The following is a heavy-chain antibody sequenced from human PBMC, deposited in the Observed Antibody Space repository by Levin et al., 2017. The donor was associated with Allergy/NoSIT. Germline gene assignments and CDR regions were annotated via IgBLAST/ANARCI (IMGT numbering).Heavy chain of an antibody. J-gene: IGHJ3*02. CDR3: ARYNWGYAFDI. CDR1: GFTFSSYA. CDR2: ISYDGSNK. Sequence: GGSLRPSCAASGFTFSSYAMHWVRQAPGKGLEWVAVISYDGSNKYYADSVKGRFTISRDNSKNTLYLQMNSLRAEDTAVYYCARYNWGYAFDIWGQGTMVTVSS. V-gene: IGHV3-30-3*01. D-gene: IGHD1-20*01.